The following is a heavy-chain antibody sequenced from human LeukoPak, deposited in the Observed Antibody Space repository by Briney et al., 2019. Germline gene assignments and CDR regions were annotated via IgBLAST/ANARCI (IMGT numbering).Heavy chain of an antibody. CDR1: GGSVSSGSFY. CDR3: AREIISYYDSSGYRSRHEHYFYGMDV. Sequence: MPSETLSLTCTVSGGSVSSGSFYRSWIRQSPGKGLEWIGNIYYTGDTNYNPSLKSRVTISADTSKNQFYLKLSSVTAADTAVYFCAREIISYYDSSGYRSRHEHYFYGMDVWGQGTTVTVSS. V-gene: IGHV4-61*01. J-gene: IGHJ6*02. D-gene: IGHD3-22*01. CDR2: IYYTGDT.